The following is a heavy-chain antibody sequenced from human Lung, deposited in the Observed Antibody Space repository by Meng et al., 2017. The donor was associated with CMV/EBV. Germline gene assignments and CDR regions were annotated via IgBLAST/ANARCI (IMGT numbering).Heavy chain of an antibody. CDR3: ARDGGESTSWYYWFDP. CDR1: YTFTKFG. J-gene: IGHJ5*02. V-gene: IGHV1-18*01. CDR2: INTFDGNT. Sequence: YTFTKFGISWVRQAPGQGPEWMGWINTFDGNTNYAQKVQGRVTLTIDTSTSTVYMELRSLRSDDTAIYYCARDGGESTSWYYWFDPWGQGTLVTVSS. D-gene: IGHD6-13*01.